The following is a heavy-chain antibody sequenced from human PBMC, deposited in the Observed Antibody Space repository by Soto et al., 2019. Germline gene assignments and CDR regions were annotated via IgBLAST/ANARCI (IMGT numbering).Heavy chain of an antibody. Sequence: SVKVSCKASGGTFSSYTISWVRQAPGQGLEWMGRIIPILGIANYAQKFQGRVTITADKSTSTAYMELSSLRSVDTATYYCARSTVTTGSAKPYFDYWGQGTLVTVSS. CDR1: GGTFSSYT. J-gene: IGHJ4*02. V-gene: IGHV1-69*02. CDR3: ARSTVTTGSAKPYFDY. CDR2: IIPILGIA. D-gene: IGHD4-4*01.